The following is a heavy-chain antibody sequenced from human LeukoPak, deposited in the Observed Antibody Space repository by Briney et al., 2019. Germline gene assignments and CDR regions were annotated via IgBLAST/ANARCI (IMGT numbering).Heavy chain of an antibody. Sequence: GASVKVSCKASGYTFTSYGISWVRQAPRQGLEWMGWISAYNGNTNYAQKLQGRVTMTTDTSTSTAYMELRSLRSDDTAVYYCARDLYYDSSGQRYYYGMDVWGQGTTVTVSS. CDR2: ISAYNGNT. V-gene: IGHV1-18*01. CDR3: ARDLYYDSSGQRYYYGMDV. CDR1: GYTFTSYG. J-gene: IGHJ6*02. D-gene: IGHD3-22*01.